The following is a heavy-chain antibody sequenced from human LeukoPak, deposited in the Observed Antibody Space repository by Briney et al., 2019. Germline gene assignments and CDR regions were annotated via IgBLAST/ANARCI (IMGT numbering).Heavy chain of an antibody. V-gene: IGHV3-21*01. CDR1: GSTFSSYS. Sequence: GGSLRLSCAASGSTFSSYSMNWVRQAPGKGLEWVSSISSSSSYIYYADSVKGRFTISRDNAKNSLYLQMNSLRAEDTAVYYCAKEEILPGARSYFDYWGQGTLVTVSS. CDR2: ISSSSSYI. D-gene: IGHD1-14*01. J-gene: IGHJ4*02. CDR3: AKEEILPGARSYFDY.